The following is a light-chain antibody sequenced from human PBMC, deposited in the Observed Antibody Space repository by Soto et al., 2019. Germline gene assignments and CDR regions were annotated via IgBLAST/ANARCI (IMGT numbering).Light chain of an antibody. CDR1: SSDVGGYNY. CDR2: EVS. CDR3: SSYTSSSTLL. V-gene: IGLV2-14*01. Sequence: QSVLTQPASVSGSPGQSITISCTGTSSDVGGYNYVSWYQQHPGKAPKLMIYEVSNRPSGVSNRFSVSKSGNTASLTTSGLQAEDEADYYCSSYTSSSTLLFGGGTKLTVL. J-gene: IGLJ2*01.